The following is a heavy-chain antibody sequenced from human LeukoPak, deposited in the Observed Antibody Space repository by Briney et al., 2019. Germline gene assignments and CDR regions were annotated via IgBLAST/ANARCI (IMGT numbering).Heavy chain of an antibody. CDR1: GFTFSDSY. J-gene: IGHJ4*02. CDR3: ARTGYFGANGFDY. D-gene: IGHD4/OR15-4a*01. Sequence: GGSLRLSCAAFGFTFSDSYMTWIRQAPGKGLEWVSYISNSGYTKYYADSVKGRFTISRDNTKNSVHLQMNSLRAEDTALYYCARTGYFGANGFDYWGQGTLVTVSS. CDR2: ISNSGYTK. V-gene: IGHV3-11*01.